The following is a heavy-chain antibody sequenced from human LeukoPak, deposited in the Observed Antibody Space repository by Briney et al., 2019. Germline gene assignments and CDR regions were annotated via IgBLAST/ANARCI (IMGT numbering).Heavy chain of an antibody. CDR2: IYYSGST. CDR3: ARRGYCSSTSCYVFDY. Sequence: SETLSLTCTVSGGSISSYYWSWIRQPPGKGLEWIGYIYYSGSTNLNPSLKSRVTISVDTSKNQFSLKLSSVTAADTAVYYCARRGYCSSTSCYVFDYWGQGTLVTVSS. D-gene: IGHD2-2*01. V-gene: IGHV4-59*01. J-gene: IGHJ4*02. CDR1: GGSISSYY.